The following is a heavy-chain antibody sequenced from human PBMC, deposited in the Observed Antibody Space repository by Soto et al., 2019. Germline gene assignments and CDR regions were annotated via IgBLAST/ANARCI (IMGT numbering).Heavy chain of an antibody. CDR1: GYIFSAYG. CDR3: ARDLRTI. CDR2: IGSDGTIT. V-gene: IGHV3-48*02. Sequence: EVQVVESGGTLVKPGGSLRLACEGSGYIFSAYGMNWVRQAPGKGLEWVSNIGSDGTITTYAESVRGRFTVSRDNAKNSVYLPMNNLRHVDTAVYYCARDLRTIWGQGTLVSVSS. J-gene: IGHJ4*02.